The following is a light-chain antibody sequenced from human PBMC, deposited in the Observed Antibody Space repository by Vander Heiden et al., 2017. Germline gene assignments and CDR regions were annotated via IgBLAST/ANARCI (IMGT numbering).Light chain of an antibody. CDR1: KLGNKY. Sequence: SYELTQPPSVSVSPGQTASITCSGDKLGNKYACWYQHKPGQSPVLVIYQDNQRPSGIPERFSGSNSGNTATLTISGTQAMDEADYYCQAWDSSTGVFGGGTKLTVL. CDR3: QAWDSSTGV. V-gene: IGLV3-1*01. CDR2: QDN. J-gene: IGLJ2*01.